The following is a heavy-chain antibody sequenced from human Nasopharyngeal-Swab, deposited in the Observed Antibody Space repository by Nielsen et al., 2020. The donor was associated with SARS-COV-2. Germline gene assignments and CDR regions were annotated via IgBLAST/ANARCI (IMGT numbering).Heavy chain of an antibody. D-gene: IGHD2-15*01. J-gene: IGHJ6*03. Sequence: ESLKISCAASGFTFSNAWMSWIRQTPGKGLEWIGEINDRGSGNYNPSLRSRVTISAGTSNIQFSLKLNSVTAADTAVYYCARGQDAYYYMDVWGEGTTVTVSS. V-gene: IGHV4-34*01. CDR3: ARGQDAYYYMDV. CDR1: GFTFSNAW. CDR2: INDRGSG.